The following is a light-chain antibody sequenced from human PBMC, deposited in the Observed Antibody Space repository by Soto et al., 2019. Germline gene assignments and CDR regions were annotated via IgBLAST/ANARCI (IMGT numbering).Light chain of an antibody. CDR2: NNN. Sequence: QSVLTQPPSASGTPGQRVTIPCSGSSSNIGSNFVNWYQQLPGTAPKLLMYNNNQRPSEVPDRFSGSKSVTSASLAISGLPSEDEADYHCATWDDSLNGLVFGGGTKLTVL. J-gene: IGLJ3*02. CDR1: SSNIGSNF. V-gene: IGLV1-44*01. CDR3: ATWDDSLNGLV.